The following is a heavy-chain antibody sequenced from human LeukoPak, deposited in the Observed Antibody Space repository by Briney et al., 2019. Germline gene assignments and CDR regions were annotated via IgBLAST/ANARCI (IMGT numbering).Heavy chain of an antibody. V-gene: IGHV1-2*02. D-gene: IGHD6-19*01. CDR1: GHTFIGYY. CDR2: INPNNGGT. Sequence: ASVKVSCKASGHTFIGYYIHWVRQAPGQGFEWMGWINPNNGGTNYAQNFQGRVTMTRDTSISTAYMELTRLRSDDTAVYYCARDSLRGKMAVAGNWFDSWGQGTLVTVSS. J-gene: IGHJ5*01. CDR3: ARDSLRGKMAVAGNWFDS.